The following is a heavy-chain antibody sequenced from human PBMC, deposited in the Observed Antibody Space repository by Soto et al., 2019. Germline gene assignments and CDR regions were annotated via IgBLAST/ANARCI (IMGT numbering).Heavy chain of an antibody. CDR3: AKISGAREANDRYYFDY. CDR2: ISGSGGST. V-gene: IGHV3-23*01. J-gene: IGHJ4*02. Sequence: PGGSLRLSCAASGFTFSSYAMSWVRQAPGKGLEWVSAISGSGGSTYYADSVKGRFTISRDNSKNTLYLQMNSLRAEDTAVYYCAKISGAREANDRYYFDYWGQGTLVTVSS. D-gene: IGHD2-8*01. CDR1: GFTFSSYA.